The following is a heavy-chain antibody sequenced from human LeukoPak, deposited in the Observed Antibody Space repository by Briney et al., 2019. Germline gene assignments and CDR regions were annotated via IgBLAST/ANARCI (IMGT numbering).Heavy chain of an antibody. Sequence: GGSLRLSCAASGFTISSYAMSWVRQAPGKGLEWVSSFSSGASTDYADSVKGRFTISRDNPKNTVYLQMNSLRAEDTALYYCAKQRVSNGYYYFDYWGQGTLVTVSS. D-gene: IGHD3-22*01. CDR1: GFTISSYA. CDR3: AKQRVSNGYYYFDY. J-gene: IGHJ4*02. V-gene: IGHV3-23*01. CDR2: FSSGAST.